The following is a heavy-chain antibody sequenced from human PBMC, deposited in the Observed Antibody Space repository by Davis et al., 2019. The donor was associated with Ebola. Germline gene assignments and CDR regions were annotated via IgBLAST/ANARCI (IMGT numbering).Heavy chain of an antibody. Sequence: GGSLRLSCAASGFTFSSYWMSWVRQAPGKGLEWVANIKQDGSEKYYVDSVKGRFTISRDNAKNSLYLQMNSLRAEDTAVCYCARDIRTVVAPAAPDVWGQGTTVTVSS. J-gene: IGHJ6*02. V-gene: IGHV3-7*01. CDR2: IKQDGSEK. CDR3: ARDIRTVVAPAAPDV. CDR1: GFTFSSYW. D-gene: IGHD6-25*01.